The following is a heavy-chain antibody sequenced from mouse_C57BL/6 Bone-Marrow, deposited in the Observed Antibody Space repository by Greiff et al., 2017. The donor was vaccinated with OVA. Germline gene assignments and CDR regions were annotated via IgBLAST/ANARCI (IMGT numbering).Heavy chain of an antibody. CDR1: GFTFSDFY. D-gene: IGHD2-4*01. J-gene: IGHJ4*01. CDR3: ARDAGDYDGHYYAMDY. CDR2: SRNKANDYTT. V-gene: IGHV7-1*01. Sequence: EVKLVESGGGLVQSGRSLRLSCATSGFTFSDFYMEWVRQAPGKGLEWIAASRNKANDYTTEYSASVKGRFIVSRDTSQSILYLQMNALRAEDTAIYYCARDAGDYDGHYYAMDYWGQGTSVTVSS.